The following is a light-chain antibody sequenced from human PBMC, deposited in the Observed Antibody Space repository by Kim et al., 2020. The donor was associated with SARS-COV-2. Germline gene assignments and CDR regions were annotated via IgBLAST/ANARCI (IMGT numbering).Light chain of an antibody. CDR1: QDISNY. CDR2: AAS. J-gene: IGKJ1*01. CDR3: QKCDSAPWT. V-gene: IGKV1-27*01. Sequence: ASVGDRVTITCRASQDISNYLAWCQLKSGKAPKLLIYAASALEPGGPSRFSGSGSGTEFTITVTSLQPEDVANYYCQKCDSAPWTFGQGTKVDIK.